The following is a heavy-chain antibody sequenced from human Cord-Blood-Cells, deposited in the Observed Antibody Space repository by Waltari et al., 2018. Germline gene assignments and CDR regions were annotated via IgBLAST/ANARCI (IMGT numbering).Heavy chain of an antibody. CDR1: GGSFRGYY. V-gene: IGHV4-34*01. J-gene: IGHJ6*02. CDR3: ARGRRYYYYGMDV. Sequence: QVQLQQWGAGLLKPSETLSLTCAVYGGSFRGYYWSWIRQPPGKGLEWIGEINHSGSTNYNPSLKSRVTISVDTSKNQFSLKLSSVTAADTAVYYCARGRRYYYYGMDVWGQGTTVTVSS. CDR2: INHSGST.